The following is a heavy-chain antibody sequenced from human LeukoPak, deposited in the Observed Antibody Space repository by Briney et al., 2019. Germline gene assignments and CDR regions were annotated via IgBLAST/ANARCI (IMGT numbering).Heavy chain of an antibody. V-gene: IGHV5-51*01. D-gene: IGHD3-10*01. CDR2: IYPGDSDT. Sequence: GESLKISCKGSGYSFTSYWIGWVRQMPGKGLEWMGIIYPGDSDTRYSPSFQGQVTISADKSISTAYLQWSSLKASDTAMYYCARAWLTMVRGVTYYFDYWGQGTLVTVSS. J-gene: IGHJ4*02. CDR1: GYSFTSYW. CDR3: ARAWLTMVRGVTYYFDY.